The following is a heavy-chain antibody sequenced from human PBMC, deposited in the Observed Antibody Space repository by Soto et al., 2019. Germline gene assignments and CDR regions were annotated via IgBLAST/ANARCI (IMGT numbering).Heavy chain of an antibody. CDR1: GGTFSSYA. J-gene: IGHJ4*02. CDR2: IIPIFGTA. V-gene: IGHV1-69*06. D-gene: IGHD3-10*01. Sequence: QVQLVQSGAEVKKPGSSVKVSCKASGGTFSSYAISWVRQAPGQGLEWMGGIIPIFGTANYAQKFQGRVTIIADKSTSTAYMELSSLRSEDTAVYYCARDLNPYGSGSYYTPVYWGQGTLVTVSS. CDR3: ARDLNPYGSGSYYTPVY.